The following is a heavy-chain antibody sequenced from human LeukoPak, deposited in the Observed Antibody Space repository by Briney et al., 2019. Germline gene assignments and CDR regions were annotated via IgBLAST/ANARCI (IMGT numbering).Heavy chain of an antibody. D-gene: IGHD7-27*01. CDR2: IYYSGST. CDR1: GDSFSSYY. J-gene: IGHJ5*02. CDR3: AREDTTTGDNWFDP. V-gene: IGHV4-59*07. Sequence: SDTLSLTCTVSGDSFSSYYRSWIRQPPGKGLEWIGYIYYSGSTNYNPPLMSRGTILVNTSKNQCAQKLSSVTAADTAVYYCAREDTTTGDNWFDPWGQGTLVTVSS.